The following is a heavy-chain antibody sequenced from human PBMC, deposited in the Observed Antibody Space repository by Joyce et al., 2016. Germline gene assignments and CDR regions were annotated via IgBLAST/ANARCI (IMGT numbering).Heavy chain of an antibody. CDR2: INTDGSST. D-gene: IGHD6-6*01. CDR1: GFSFSGYW. V-gene: IGHV3-74*01. J-gene: IGHJ5*02. Sequence: EVQLVESGGGLVQPGGSLRLSCAASGFSFSGYWIHWVRQAPGKGLMWVSRINTDGSSTRFADYVKGRFTISRDNAKNTLYLQMNSLRAEDTAVYYCVRGISARPGGPNWFDPWGQGTLVTVSS. CDR3: VRGISARPGGPNWFDP.